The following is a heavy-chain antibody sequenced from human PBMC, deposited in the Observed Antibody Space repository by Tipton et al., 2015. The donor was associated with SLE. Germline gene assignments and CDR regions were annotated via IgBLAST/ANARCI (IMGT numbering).Heavy chain of an antibody. Sequence: TLSLTCTVSGYSISSGYYWGWIRQPPGKGLEWIGNIYHSGSTNYNPSLKSRVTISVDTSKNQFSLKLSSVTAADTAVYYCARDKQDPSYYYCYLDVWGQGTTVTVSS. V-gene: IGHV4-38-2*02. D-gene: IGHD6-13*01. CDR3: ARDKQDPSYYYCYLDV. J-gene: IGHJ6*03. CDR1: GYSISSGYY. CDR2: IYHSGST.